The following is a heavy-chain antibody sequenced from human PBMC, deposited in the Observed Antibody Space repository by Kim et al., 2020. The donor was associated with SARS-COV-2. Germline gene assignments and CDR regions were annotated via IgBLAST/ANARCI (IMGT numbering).Heavy chain of an antibody. V-gene: IGHV5-51*01. Sequence: YPGDSDTRYSPSFQGQVTISADKSISTAYLQWSSLKASVTAMYYCARIGDYWGQGTLVTVSS. J-gene: IGHJ4*02. CDR3: ARIGDY. D-gene: IGHD2-15*01. CDR2: YPGDSDT.